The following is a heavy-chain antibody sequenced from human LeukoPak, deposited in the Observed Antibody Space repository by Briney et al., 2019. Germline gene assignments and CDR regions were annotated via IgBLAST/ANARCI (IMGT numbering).Heavy chain of an antibody. Sequence: SETLSLTCAVSGYSISSGYYWGWIRQPPGKGLEWIGSIYHSGSTYYNPSLKSRVTISVDPSKNQFSLKLSSVTAADTAVYYCARTDFWSGYYRNFDYWGQGTLVTVSS. J-gene: IGHJ4*02. CDR1: GYSISSGYY. D-gene: IGHD3-3*01. CDR2: IYHSGST. V-gene: IGHV4-38-2*01. CDR3: ARTDFWSGYYRNFDY.